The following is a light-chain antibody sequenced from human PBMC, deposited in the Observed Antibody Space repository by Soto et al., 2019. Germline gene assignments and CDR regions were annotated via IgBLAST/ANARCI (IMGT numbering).Light chain of an antibody. CDR1: SSDVGGYNF. CDR3: TSYTSSITYD. V-gene: IGLV2-14*03. CDR2: DVT. Sequence: QSALTQPASVSGSPGQSITISCTGTSSDVGGYNFVSWYQHHPGKAPKLIIYDVTNRPSGISNRFSGSKSGNTASLTISGLQAEDEADYYCTSYTSSITYDFGTGTKLTVL. J-gene: IGLJ1*01.